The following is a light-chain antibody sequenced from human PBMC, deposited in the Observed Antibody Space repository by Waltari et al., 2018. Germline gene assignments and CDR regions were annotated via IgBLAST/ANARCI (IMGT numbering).Light chain of an antibody. CDR2: DAS. Sequence: DIQMTQSPSSLSASVGDRVTITCQASQDITNYLNWYQQKPGKAPKLLIYDASTLETGVPSRFNGSGSGTDFTFAIRSLQAEDIATYFCQQYDSPLVTFGGGTKVEVK. CDR1: QDITNY. V-gene: IGKV1-33*01. CDR3: QQYDSPLVT. J-gene: IGKJ4*01.